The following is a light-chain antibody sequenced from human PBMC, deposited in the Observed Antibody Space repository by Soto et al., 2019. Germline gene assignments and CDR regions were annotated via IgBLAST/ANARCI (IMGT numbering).Light chain of an antibody. CDR1: SSDVGSYNL. Sequence: QSALTQPASVSGSPGQSITISCIGTSSDVGSYNLVSWYQQHPGKAPKVLIYEVSERPSGVSNRFSGSKSGNTASLTISGLQAEDEAEYYCCSYTISNTLPFVFGTGTKLTVL. V-gene: IGLV2-14*02. J-gene: IGLJ1*01. CDR2: EVS. CDR3: CSYTISNTLPFV.